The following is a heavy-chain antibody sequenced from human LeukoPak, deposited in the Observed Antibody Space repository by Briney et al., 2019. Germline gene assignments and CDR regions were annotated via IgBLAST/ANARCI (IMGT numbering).Heavy chain of an antibody. D-gene: IGHD3-22*01. J-gene: IGHJ4*02. CDR3: ASYDSSGASGY. CDR1: GGSISNY. CDR2: IYYSGST. V-gene: IGHV4-59*08. Sequence: SETLSLTCTVSGGSISNYWSWLRQPPGKGLGWIGYIYYSGSTNYNPSLKSRVTISVDTSKNQFSLKLSSVTAADTAVYYCASYDSSGASGYWGQGTLVTVSS.